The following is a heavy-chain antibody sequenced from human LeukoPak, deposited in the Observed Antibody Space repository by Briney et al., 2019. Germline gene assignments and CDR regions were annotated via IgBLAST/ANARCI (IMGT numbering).Heavy chain of an antibody. D-gene: IGHD6-19*01. CDR2: ITPILGIA. J-gene: IGHJ5*02. CDR3: ARGQWLVPSGNWFDP. CDR1: GGTFSSYA. V-gene: IGHV1-69*04. Sequence: SVKVSCKASGGTFSSYAISWVRQAPGQGLEWMGRITPILGIANYAQKFQGRVTITADKPTSTAYMELSSLRSEDTAVYYCARGQWLVPSGNWFDPWGQGTLVTVSS.